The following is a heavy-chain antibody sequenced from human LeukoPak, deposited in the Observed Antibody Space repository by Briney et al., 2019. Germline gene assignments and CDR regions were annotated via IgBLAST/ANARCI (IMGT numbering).Heavy chain of an antibody. J-gene: IGHJ5*01. D-gene: IGHD1-14*01. V-gene: IGHV3-21*01. CDR3: APGPVYNNSWFYY. CDR1: GFNFDSYS. CDR2: ITTTSGYI. Sequence: GGSLRLSCAASGFNFDSYSLNWVRQAPGKGLEWVSAITTTSGYINYADSVKGRFTISRDSAKNSLYLQMNSLRAEDTAVYTVAPGPVYNNSWFYYWGQGTLVTVSS.